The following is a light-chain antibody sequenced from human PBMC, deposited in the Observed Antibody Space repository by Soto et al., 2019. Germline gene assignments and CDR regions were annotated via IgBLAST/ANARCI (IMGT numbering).Light chain of an antibody. V-gene: IGKV1-5*01. Sequence: IQMTHSPSTLSASVGDRVTITFRASQSISSWLAWYQQKPGKAPKLLIYDASSLESGVPSRFSGSGSGTEFTLTISSLQPDDFATYYCQQYNSYSTWTFGQGTKVDI. CDR1: QSISSW. CDR3: QQYNSYSTWT. J-gene: IGKJ1*01. CDR2: DAS.